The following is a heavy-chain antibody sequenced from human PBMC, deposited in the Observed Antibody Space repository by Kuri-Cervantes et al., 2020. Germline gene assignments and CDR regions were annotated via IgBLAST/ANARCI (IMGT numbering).Heavy chain of an antibody. CDR2: ISGSGGNA. CDR1: GFTFSSYG. CDR3: ALLGVVPATTGGIDY. D-gene: IGHD2-2*01. V-gene: IGHV3-23*01. Sequence: GGSLRLSCAASGFTFSSYGMHWVRQAPGKGLEWVSAISGSGGNAYYADSVKGRFTISRDNSKNTLYLQMSSLRAEDTAVYYCALLGVVPATTGGIDYWGQGTLVTVSS. J-gene: IGHJ4*02.